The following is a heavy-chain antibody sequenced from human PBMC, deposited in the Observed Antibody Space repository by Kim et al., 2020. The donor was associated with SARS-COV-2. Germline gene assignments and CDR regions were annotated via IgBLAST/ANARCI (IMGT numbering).Heavy chain of an antibody. CDR3: ARIPYGDYVWFDP. V-gene: IGHV1-69*01. J-gene: IGHJ5*02. Sequence: YAQKFQGRVTITADESTSTAYMELSSLRSEDTAVYYCARIPYGDYVWFDPWGQGTLVTVSS. D-gene: IGHD4-17*01.